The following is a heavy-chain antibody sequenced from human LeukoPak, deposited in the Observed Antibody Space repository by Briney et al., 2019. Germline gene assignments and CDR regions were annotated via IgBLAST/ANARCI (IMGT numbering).Heavy chain of an antibody. CDR3: ARGRYSSSWYVDY. V-gene: IGHV3-48*01. CDR2: ISSSSSTI. J-gene: IGHJ4*02. CDR1: GFTFSSYS. D-gene: IGHD6-13*01. Sequence: TGGSLRLSCAASGFTFSSYSMNWVRQAPGKGLEWVSYISSSSSTIYYADSVKGRFTISRDNAKNSLYLQMNSLRAEDTAVYYCARGRYSSSWYVDYWGQGTLVTVSS.